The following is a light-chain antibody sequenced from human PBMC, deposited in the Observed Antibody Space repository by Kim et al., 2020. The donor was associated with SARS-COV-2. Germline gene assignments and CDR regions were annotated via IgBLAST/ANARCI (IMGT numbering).Light chain of an antibody. CDR2: AAS. CDR3: LQHDDYPLT. V-gene: IGKV1-17*03. CDR1: QGIKSY. J-gene: IGKJ4*01. Sequence: DIQMTQSPSAMSASVGDRVTITCRASQGIKSYLAWFQQKPGKVPKRLIFAASTLENGVPSRFSGSGSGTEFTLTISSLQPEDLATYYCLQHDDYPLTFGGGTKVDIK.